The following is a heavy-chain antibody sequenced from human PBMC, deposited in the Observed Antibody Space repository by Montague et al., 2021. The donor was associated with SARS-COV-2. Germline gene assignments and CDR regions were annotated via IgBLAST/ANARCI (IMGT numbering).Heavy chain of an antibody. CDR2: VFSSGNI. J-gene: IGHJ4*02. CDR1: GDSFSTYY. Sequence: SETLSLTCTVSGDSFSTYYWTWIRQPPNKGLEWIGNVFSSGNINHNPSLKSRVSMSVDTANNQFFLVLDSLTPADTADYYCARAQPRTLDFWGQGTLVTVSS. CDR3: ARAQPRTLDF. V-gene: IGHV4-59*01. D-gene: IGHD1-14*01.